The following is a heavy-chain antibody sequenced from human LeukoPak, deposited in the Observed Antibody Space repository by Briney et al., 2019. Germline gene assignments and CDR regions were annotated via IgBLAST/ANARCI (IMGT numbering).Heavy chain of an antibody. CDR3: ATEGPTMFYSRSYYFDY. V-gene: IGHV1-24*01. J-gene: IGHJ4*02. CDR1: GYTLTELS. Sequence: ASVKVSCKVSGYTLTELSMHWVRQSPGKGLEWMGGFDPEDGETIHAQKFQGRVTMTGDTSTDTAYMELSSLRSEDTAVYYCATEGPTMFYSRSYYFDYWGQGTLVTVSS. D-gene: IGHD1-26*01. CDR2: FDPEDGET.